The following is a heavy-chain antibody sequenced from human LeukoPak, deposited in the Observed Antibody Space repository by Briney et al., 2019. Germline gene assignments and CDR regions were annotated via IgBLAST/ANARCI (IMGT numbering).Heavy chain of an antibody. CDR3: AREQWELLYFDY. V-gene: IGHV3-66*01. Sequence: PGGSLRLSCAASGFTVSSNYMSWVRQAPGKGLEWVSVIYSGGSTYYADSVKGRFTISRDNSKNTLYLQMNSLRAEDTAVYYCAREQWELLYFDYWGQGTLVTVSS. CDR1: GFTVSSNY. J-gene: IGHJ4*02. D-gene: IGHD1-26*01. CDR2: IYSGGST.